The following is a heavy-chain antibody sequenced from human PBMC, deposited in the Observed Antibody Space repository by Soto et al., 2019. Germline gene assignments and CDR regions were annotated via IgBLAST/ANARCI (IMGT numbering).Heavy chain of an antibody. D-gene: IGHD6-19*01. CDR3: ARDVAVAGPNWFDP. CDR2: IIPIFGTA. V-gene: IGHV1-69*01. J-gene: IGHJ5*02. Sequence: QVQLVQSGAEVKKPGSSVKVSCKASGGTFSSYAISWVRQAPGQGLEWMGGIIPIFGTANYAQKFQGRVTITADESTSTAYMELSSLISEDTAVYYCARDVAVAGPNWFDPWGQGTLVTVSS. CDR1: GGTFSSYA.